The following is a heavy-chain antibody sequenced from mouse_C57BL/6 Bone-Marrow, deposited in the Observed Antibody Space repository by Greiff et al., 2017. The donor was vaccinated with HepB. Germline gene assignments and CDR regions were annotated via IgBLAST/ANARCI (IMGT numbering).Heavy chain of an antibody. Sequence: QVQLQQPGAELVMPGASVKLSCKASGYTFTSYWMHWVKQRPGQGLEWIGDIYPGSGSTNYNEKFKSKATLTVDTSSSTAYMQLSSLTSEDSAVYYCARESGGNYDYWGQGTTLTVSS. CDR3: ARESGGNYDY. J-gene: IGHJ2*01. CDR2: IYPGSGST. D-gene: IGHD2-1*01. CDR1: GYTFTSYW. V-gene: IGHV1-55*01.